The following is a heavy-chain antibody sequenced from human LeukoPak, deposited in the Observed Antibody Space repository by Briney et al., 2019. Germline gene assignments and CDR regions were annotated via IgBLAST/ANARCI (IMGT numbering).Heavy chain of an antibody. CDR2: MYYSGTT. CDR1: GGSISSHY. Sequence: KPSETLSLTCTVSGGSISSHYWNWIRQAPGKGLEWIGHMYYSGTTNYNPSLKSRVTISVDTSKNQFSLKLSSVTAADTAVYYCARHYDRSGYYEGGYFDLWGRGTLVTVSS. CDR3: ARHYDRSGYYEGGYFDL. J-gene: IGHJ2*01. D-gene: IGHD3-22*01. V-gene: IGHV4-59*11.